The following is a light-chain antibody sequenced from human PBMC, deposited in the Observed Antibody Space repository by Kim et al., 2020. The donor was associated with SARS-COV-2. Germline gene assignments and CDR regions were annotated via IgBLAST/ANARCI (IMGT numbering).Light chain of an antibody. J-gene: IGLJ1*01. CDR1: NLADKY. Sequence: SYELTQPPSVSVSPGQTASVTCSGNNLADKYVCWYQQKPGQSPVLILYQDTKRPSGIPERFSGSNSGKTATLTISGTQAMDEADYYCQAWDSTTGVFGTGTQVTVL. CDR2: QDT. V-gene: IGLV3-1*01. CDR3: QAWDSTTGV.